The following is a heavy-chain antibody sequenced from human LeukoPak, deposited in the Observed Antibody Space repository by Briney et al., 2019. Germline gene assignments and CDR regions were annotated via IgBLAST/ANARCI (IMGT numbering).Heavy chain of an antibody. CDR1: GYTFTSYY. Sequence: ASVKVSCKASGYTFTSYYMHWVRQAPGQGLEWMGGFDPEDGETIYAQKFQGRVTMTEDTSTDTAYMELSSLRSEDTAVYYCATLLYGSGSTLLDYWGQGTLVTVSS. D-gene: IGHD3-10*01. CDR3: ATLLYGSGSTLLDY. J-gene: IGHJ4*02. CDR2: FDPEDGET. V-gene: IGHV1-24*01.